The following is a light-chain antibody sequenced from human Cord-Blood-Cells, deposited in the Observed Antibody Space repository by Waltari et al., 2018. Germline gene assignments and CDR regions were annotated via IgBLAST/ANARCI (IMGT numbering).Light chain of an antibody. CDR1: QSVSSSY. J-gene: IGKJ2*01. CDR3: QQYGSSPMYT. Sequence: EILLTQSPGTLSLSPGERATLPCRASQSVSSSYLAWYQQKPGQAPRLLIYGASSRATGIPDRFSGSGSGTDFTLTISRLEPEDFAVYYCQQYGSSPMYTFGQGTKLEIK. V-gene: IGKV3-20*01. CDR2: GAS.